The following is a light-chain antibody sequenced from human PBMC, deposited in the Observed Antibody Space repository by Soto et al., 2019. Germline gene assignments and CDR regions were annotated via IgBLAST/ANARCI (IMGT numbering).Light chain of an antibody. CDR1: QSISSSH. CDR3: QQCGTSPPT. CDR2: GAS. Sequence: EIVLTQSPGTLSLSPGERATLSCRASQSISSSHLAWYQQKPGQAPRLLISGASGRATGIPDRFSVSGSGTDFILTISRLEPEDFAVYYCQQCGTSPPTFGQGTKVEMK. V-gene: IGKV3-20*01. J-gene: IGKJ1*01.